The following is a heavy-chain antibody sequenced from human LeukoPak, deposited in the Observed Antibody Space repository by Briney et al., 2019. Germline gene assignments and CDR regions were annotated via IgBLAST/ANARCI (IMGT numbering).Heavy chain of an antibody. J-gene: IGHJ4*02. CDR1: GGSISSYY. CDR2: IYYSGST. D-gene: IGHD2/OR15-2a*01. CDR3: ASYGISMPAYYDY. Sequence: PSETLSLTCTVSGGSISSYYWSWIRQPPGKGLEWIGYIYYSGSTNYNPSLKSRVTISVDTSKNQFSLKLSSVTAADTAVYYCASYGISMPAYYDYWGQGTLVTVSS. V-gene: IGHV4-59*01.